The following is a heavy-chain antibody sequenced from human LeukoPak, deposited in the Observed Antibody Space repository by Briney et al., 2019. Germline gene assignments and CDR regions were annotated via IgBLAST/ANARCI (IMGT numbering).Heavy chain of an antibody. CDR3: ARHGHHGDYDF. V-gene: IGHV4-34*01. D-gene: IGHD4-17*01. CDR2: INYTGRT. Sequence: PSETLSLTCAVYGGSFTEYHWSWIRQPPGKSLEWIGEINYTGRTHYNPSLTSRVTISIDMSERQFSLRLTSVTAADTAVYHCARHGHHGDYDFWGQGTLVTVSS. J-gene: IGHJ4*02. CDR1: GGSFTEYH.